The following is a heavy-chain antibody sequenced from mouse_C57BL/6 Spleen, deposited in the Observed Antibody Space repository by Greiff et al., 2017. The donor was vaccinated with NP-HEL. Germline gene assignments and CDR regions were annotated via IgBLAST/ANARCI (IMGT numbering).Heavy chain of an antibody. CDR2: IYWDDDK. V-gene: IGHV8-12*01. J-gene: IGHJ4*01. D-gene: IGHD3-3*01. Sequence: QVTLKVCGPGILQSSQTLSLTCSFFGFSLSTSGMGVSWIRQPSGKGLEWLAHIYWDDDKRYNPSLKSRLTISKDTSRNQVFLKITSVDTADTATYYCARRVPGTGMDYWGQGTSVTVSS. CDR3: ARRVPGTGMDY. CDR1: GFSLSTSGMG.